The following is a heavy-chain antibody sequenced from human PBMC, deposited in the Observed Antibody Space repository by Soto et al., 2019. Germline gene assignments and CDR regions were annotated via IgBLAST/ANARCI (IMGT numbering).Heavy chain of an antibody. V-gene: IGHV3-73*01. CDR1: GFTSSGSA. CDR3: TRQSRGYSYGYYYYYGMDV. J-gene: IGHJ6*02. Sequence: GGSLRLSCAASGFTSSGSAMHWVRQASGKGLEWVGRIRSKANSYATAYAASVKGRFTISRDDSKNTAYLQMNSLKTEDTAVYYCTRQSRGYSYGYYYYYGMDVWGQGTTVTVSS. CDR2: IRSKANSYAT. D-gene: IGHD5-18*01.